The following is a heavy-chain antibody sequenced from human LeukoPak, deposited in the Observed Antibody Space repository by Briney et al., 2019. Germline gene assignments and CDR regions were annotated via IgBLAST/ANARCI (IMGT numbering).Heavy chain of an antibody. CDR2: IIPIFGTA. CDR1: GGTFSSYA. J-gene: IGHJ4*02. CDR3: ARVADSSGWHYYFDY. D-gene: IGHD6-19*01. V-gene: IGHV1-69*05. Sequence: SVKVSCKASGGTFSSYAISWVRQAPGQGLEWMGGIIPIFGTANYAQKFQGRVTITTDESTGTAYMELSSLRSEDTAVYYCARVADSSGWHYYFDYWGQGTLVTVSS.